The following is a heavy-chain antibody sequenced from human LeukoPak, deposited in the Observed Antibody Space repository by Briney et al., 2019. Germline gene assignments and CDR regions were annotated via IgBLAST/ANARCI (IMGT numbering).Heavy chain of an antibody. CDR2: IFPGDSNT. CDR3: AREQQLVLFDY. Sequence: GESLKISCKGAGYNFENYSIAWVRQLPVKGLEWMGIIFPGDSNTRYSPSFQGQVTISADKSINTAYLQWSSLKASDTAIYYCAREQQLVLFDYWGQGALVTVSS. CDR1: GYNFENYS. J-gene: IGHJ4*02. V-gene: IGHV5-51*01. D-gene: IGHD1-1*01.